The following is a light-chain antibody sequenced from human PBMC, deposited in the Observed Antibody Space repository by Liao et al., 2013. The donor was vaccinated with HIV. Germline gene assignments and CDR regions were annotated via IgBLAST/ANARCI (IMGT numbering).Light chain of an antibody. CDR2: QDT. J-gene: IGLJ1*01. CDR1: KLGDKY. V-gene: IGLV3-1*01. CDR3: QAWDTSSSSYV. Sequence: SYELTQPPSVAVSPGQTASITCSGDKLGDKYVSWNQQRPGQSPVLVIYQDTKRPSGIPERFSGSNSGNTATLTISGVQPMDEADYYCQAWDTSSSSYVFGPGTKVTVL.